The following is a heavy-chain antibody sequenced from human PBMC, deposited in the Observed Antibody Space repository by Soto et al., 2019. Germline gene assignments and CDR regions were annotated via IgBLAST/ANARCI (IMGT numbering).Heavy chain of an antibody. CDR1: GFTLSGYA. V-gene: IGHV3-64*01. CDR3: ARRSRPDFYYMDV. CDR2: ISSNGVGT. Sequence: EVQLAESGGGLAQPGGSLRLSCAASGFTLSGYAMEWVRQAPGKGLEYVSGISSNGVGTYYANSVQGRFTISRDNSKNTVSLQMGSLRPADMAVYYCARRSRPDFYYMDVWGKGPTVTVSS. D-gene: IGHD6-6*01. J-gene: IGHJ6*03.